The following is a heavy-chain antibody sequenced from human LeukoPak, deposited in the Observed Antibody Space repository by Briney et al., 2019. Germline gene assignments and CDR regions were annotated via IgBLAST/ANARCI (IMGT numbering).Heavy chain of an antibody. J-gene: IGHJ4*02. Sequence: SEILSLTCTVSGGSISSSRYYWGWIRQTPGKGLEWIGSIYYSGSTYSNPSLKSRVTISVDTSKNQFSLKLSSVTAADTAVYYCARDGPYWGGFDYWGQGTLVTVSS. V-gene: IGHV4-39*07. CDR3: ARDGPYWGGFDY. D-gene: IGHD7-27*01. CDR2: IYYSGST. CDR1: GGSISSSRYY.